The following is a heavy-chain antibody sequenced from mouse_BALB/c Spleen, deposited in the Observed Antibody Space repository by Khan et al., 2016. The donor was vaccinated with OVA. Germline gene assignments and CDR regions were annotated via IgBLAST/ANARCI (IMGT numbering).Heavy chain of an antibody. CDR1: GYTFTEYT. Sequence: EVQLVESGPELVKPGASVKISCKTSGYTFTEYTLHWVKQSHGKSLEWIGVINPKNGVTSYTQKFKGQATLTVDKSSSTAYMELRSLTSEDSAVYYCARDAGGYWGQGTSVTVSS. V-gene: IGHV1-18*01. J-gene: IGHJ4*01. CDR3: ARDAGGY. CDR2: INPKNGVT.